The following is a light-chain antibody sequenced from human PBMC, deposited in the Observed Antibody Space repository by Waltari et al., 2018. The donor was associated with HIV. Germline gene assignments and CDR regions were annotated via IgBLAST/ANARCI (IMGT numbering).Light chain of an antibody. CDR3: LAFDVGLGHWI. Sequence: TPPAPASGAPGQRITISRTGHRGTIGSPNYFHSFQQLPGAAPQLLIYDNSNRPSGVPDRFSASKSGPSASLTIAGLQAEDEADYFCLAFDVGLGHWIFVEGAKLTVL. V-gene: IGLV1-40*01. CDR1: RGTIGSPNY. J-gene: IGLJ3*02. CDR2: DNS.